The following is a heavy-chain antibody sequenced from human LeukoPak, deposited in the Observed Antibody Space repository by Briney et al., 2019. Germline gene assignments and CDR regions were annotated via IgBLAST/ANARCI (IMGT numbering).Heavy chain of an antibody. V-gene: IGHV1-3*01. J-gene: IGHJ6*02. CDR3: ARSYYDSSGYYHYYYYGMDV. CDR2: INAGNGNT. D-gene: IGHD3-22*01. Sequence: GASVNVSCKASGYTFTSYAMHWVRQAPGQRLEWMGWINAGNGNTKYSQKFQGRVTITRDTSASTAYIELSSLRSEDTAVYYCARSYYDSSGYYHYYYYGMDVWGQGTTVTVSS. CDR1: GYTFTSYA.